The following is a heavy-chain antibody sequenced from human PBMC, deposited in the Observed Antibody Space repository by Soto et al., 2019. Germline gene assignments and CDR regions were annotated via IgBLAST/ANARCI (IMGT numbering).Heavy chain of an antibody. CDR3: ARDSTGRGAFDI. D-gene: IGHD2-2*01. J-gene: IGHJ3*02. V-gene: IGHV3-33*01. CDR2: IWYDGSNK. Sequence: QVQLVESGGGVVQPGRSLRLSCAASGFTFSSYGMHWVRQAPGKGLEWVAVIWYDGSNKYYADSVKGRFTISRDNSKTTLYLQMNSLRAEDTAVYYCARDSTGRGAFDIWGQGTMVTVSS. CDR1: GFTFSSYG.